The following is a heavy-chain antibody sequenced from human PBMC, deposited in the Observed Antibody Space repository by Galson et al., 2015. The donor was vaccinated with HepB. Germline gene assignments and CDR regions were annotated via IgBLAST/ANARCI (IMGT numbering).Heavy chain of an antibody. CDR3: ARDSSSWYWRGYFDY. Sequence: SLRLSCAASGFTFSSYAMHWVRQAPGEGLEWVAVISYDGSNKYYADSVKGRFTISRDNSKNTLYLQMNSLRAEDTAVYYCARDSSSWYWRGYFDYWGQGTLVTVSS. V-gene: IGHV3-30*04. CDR1: GFTFSSYA. J-gene: IGHJ4*02. CDR2: ISYDGSNK. D-gene: IGHD6-13*01.